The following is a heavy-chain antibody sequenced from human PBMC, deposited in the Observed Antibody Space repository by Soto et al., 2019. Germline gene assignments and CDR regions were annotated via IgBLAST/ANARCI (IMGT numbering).Heavy chain of an antibody. Sequence: GASVKVSCKVSGYTLTELSMHWVRQAPGKGLEWMGGFDPEDGETIYAQKFQGRVTMTEDTSTDTAYMELSSLRSEDTAVYYCATGPYCSGGSCYQFDYWGQGTLVTVSS. CDR3: ATGPYCSGGSCYQFDY. CDR2: FDPEDGET. CDR1: GYTLTELS. V-gene: IGHV1-24*01. D-gene: IGHD2-15*01. J-gene: IGHJ4*02.